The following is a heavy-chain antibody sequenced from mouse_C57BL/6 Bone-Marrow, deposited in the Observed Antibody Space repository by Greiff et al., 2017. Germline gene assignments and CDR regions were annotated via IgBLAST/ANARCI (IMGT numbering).Heavy chain of an antibody. Sequence: VKGEESGGGLVQPGGSLSLSCAASGFTFTDYYMSWVRQPPGQALEWLGFIRNKANGYTTEYSASVKGRFTISRDNSQSILYLQMNALRAEDSATYYCARYPPQLGRGYFDVWGTGTTVTVSS. V-gene: IGHV7-3*01. J-gene: IGHJ1*03. CDR2: IRNKANGYTT. CDR1: GFTFTDYY. CDR3: ARYPPQLGRGYFDV. D-gene: IGHD4-1*02.